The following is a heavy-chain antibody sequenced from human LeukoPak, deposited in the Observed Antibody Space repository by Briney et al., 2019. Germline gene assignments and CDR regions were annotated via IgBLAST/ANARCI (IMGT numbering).Heavy chain of an antibody. D-gene: IGHD4-17*01. V-gene: IGHV3-33*01. Sequence: GGSLRLSCAASGFPLSSYVMHWVRQAPGKGLEWVAIIRSDGSDKYYADSVKGRFTISRDNSKSTLYLQLSSLRAEDTAVYYCARSYGRATFDYWG. CDR2: IRSDGSDK. J-gene: IGHJ4*01. CDR3: ARSYGRATFDY. CDR1: GFPLSSYV.